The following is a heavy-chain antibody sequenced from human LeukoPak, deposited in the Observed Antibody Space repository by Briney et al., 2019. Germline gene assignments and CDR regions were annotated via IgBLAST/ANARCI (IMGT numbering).Heavy chain of an antibody. J-gene: IGHJ4*02. V-gene: IGHV4-39*01. CDR3: ARHSSASYYHGSGSYYNVN. D-gene: IGHD3-10*01. CDR1: GGSISSSNYY. CDR2: VSYSGRT. Sequence: SETLSLTCTVSGGSISSSNYYWGWIRQPPGKGLEWIGSVSYSGRTYYNPSLKSRVTISVDTSKHQFSLKLSSVTAADTAVYYCARHSSASYYHGSGSYYNVNWGQGTLVTVSS.